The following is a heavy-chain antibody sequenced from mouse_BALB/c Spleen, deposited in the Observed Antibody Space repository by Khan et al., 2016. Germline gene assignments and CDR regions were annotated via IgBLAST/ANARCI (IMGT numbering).Heavy chain of an antibody. CDR1: GYTFTSYW. V-gene: IGHV1-7*01. CDR2: INPRTGYT. D-gene: IGHD2-3*01. J-gene: IGHJ2*01. CDR3: ARSDDGYYYFDY. Sequence: QVQLQQSGAELAKPGASVKMSCKASGYTFTSYWMHWVKQRPGQGLEWIGYINPRTGYTEYNQKLKDKDTLTADQSSSTACMHLSSLTSEDSAVYYCARSDDGYYYFDYWGQGTTLTVSS.